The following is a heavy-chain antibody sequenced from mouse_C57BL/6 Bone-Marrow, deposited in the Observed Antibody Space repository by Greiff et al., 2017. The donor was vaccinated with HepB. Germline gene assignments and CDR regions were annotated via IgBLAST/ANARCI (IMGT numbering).Heavy chain of an antibody. V-gene: IGHV4-1*01. CDR3: ARRSYGYDKGSHYFDY. Sequence: EVKLQESGGGLVQPGGSLKLSCAASGIDFSRYWMSWVRRAPGKGLEWIGEINPDSSTINYAPSLKDKFIISRDNAKNTLYLQMSKVRSEDTALYYCARRSYGYDKGSHYFDYWGQGTTLTVSS. D-gene: IGHD2-2*01. CDR2: INPDSSTI. J-gene: IGHJ2*01. CDR1: GIDFSRYW.